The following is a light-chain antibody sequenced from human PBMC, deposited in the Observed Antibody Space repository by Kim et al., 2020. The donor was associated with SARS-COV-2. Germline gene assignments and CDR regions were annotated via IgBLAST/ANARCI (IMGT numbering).Light chain of an antibody. Sequence: SLSPGERVTLSGRARQSVSSSYLAWYQQKPGQAPRLLIYGASSRATGIPDRFSGSGSGTDFTLTISRLEPEDFAVYYCQQYGSSYTFGQGTKLEI. V-gene: IGKV3-20*01. CDR2: GAS. CDR3: QQYGSSYT. J-gene: IGKJ2*01. CDR1: QSVSSSY.